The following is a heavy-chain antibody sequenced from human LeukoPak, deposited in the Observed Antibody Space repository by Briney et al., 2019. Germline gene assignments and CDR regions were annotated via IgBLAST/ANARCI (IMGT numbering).Heavy chain of an antibody. J-gene: IGHJ6*02. Sequence: VKVSCKASGYTFTSYDINWVRQATGQGLEWMGWMNPNSGNTGYAQKFQGRVTMTRNTSISTAYMELSSLRSEDTAVYYCARGRGCSGGSCYPTTQYYYYYYGMDVWGQGTTVTVSS. CDR2: MNPNSGNT. CDR1: GYTFTSYD. CDR3: ARGRGCSGGSCYPTTQYYYYYYGMDV. V-gene: IGHV1-8*01. D-gene: IGHD2-15*01.